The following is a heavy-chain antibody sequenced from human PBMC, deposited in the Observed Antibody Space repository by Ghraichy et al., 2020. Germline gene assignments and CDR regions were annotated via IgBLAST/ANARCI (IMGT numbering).Heavy chain of an antibody. D-gene: IGHD5-24*01. V-gene: IGHV4-30-2*01. Sequence: SETLSLTCAVSGGSISSGGYSWSWIRQPPGKGLEWIGYIYHSGSTYYNPSLKSRVTISVDRSKNQFSLKLSSVTAADTAVYYCARESTRDGYSYLGFWGQGTLVTVSS. CDR2: IYHSGST. CDR1: GGSISSGGYS. CDR3: ARESTRDGYSYLGF. J-gene: IGHJ4*02.